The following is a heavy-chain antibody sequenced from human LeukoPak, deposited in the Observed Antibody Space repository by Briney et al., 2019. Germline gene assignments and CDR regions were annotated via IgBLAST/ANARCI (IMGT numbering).Heavy chain of an antibody. J-gene: IGHJ4*02. Sequence: GGSLRLSCAASGFTFGSYWMSWVRQAPGKGLEWVANIKQDGSEKYYVDSVKGRFTISRDNAKNSLYLQMNSLRAEDTAVYYCARDGAWSGLFDYWGQGTLVTVSS. V-gene: IGHV3-7*01. CDR2: IKQDGSEK. CDR3: ARDGAWSGLFDY. D-gene: IGHD3-3*01. CDR1: GFTFGSYW.